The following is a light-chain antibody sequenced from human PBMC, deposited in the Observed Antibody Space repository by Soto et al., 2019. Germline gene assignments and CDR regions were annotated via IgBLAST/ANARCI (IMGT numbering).Light chain of an antibody. CDR2: EAS. CDR3: QKYDNFPIT. CDR1: QHITNF. J-gene: IGKJ5*01. Sequence: GDTVTITCQASQHITNFLNWYQQRPGKAPNLLISEASNLERGVPSRFSGSGSGTHFTLTITSLQPEDFATYYCQKYDNFPITFGQGTRLETK. V-gene: IGKV1-33*01.